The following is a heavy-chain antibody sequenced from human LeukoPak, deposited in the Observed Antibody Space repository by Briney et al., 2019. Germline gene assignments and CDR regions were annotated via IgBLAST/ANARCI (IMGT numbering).Heavy chain of an antibody. D-gene: IGHD6-6*01. Sequence: GRSLRLSCAASGFTFSSYAMHWVRQAPGKGLEWVAVISYDGSNKYYADSVKGRFTISRDNAKNTLYLQMNSLRAEDTAVYYCARDGAGSSLYMDVWGKGTTVTVSS. CDR1: GFTFSSYA. CDR2: ISYDGSNK. CDR3: ARDGAGSSLYMDV. J-gene: IGHJ6*03. V-gene: IGHV3-30*04.